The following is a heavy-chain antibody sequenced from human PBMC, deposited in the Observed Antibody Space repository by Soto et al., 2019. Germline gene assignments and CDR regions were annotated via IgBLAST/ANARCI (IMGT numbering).Heavy chain of an antibody. J-gene: IGHJ4*02. CDR2: IHYSGRA. CDR1: GGSISSGDYY. D-gene: IGHD4-17*01. Sequence: QVQLQESGPGLVKPSQTLSLTCTVSGGSISSGDYYWNWIRQPPGKGLEWIGYIHYSGRAYYNPSLKSRVTMVVDTSKNQFSLKLSSVTAADTAMYYCARAPSGDYVDYWGQGTLVTVSS. CDR3: ARAPSGDYVDY. V-gene: IGHV4-30-4*01.